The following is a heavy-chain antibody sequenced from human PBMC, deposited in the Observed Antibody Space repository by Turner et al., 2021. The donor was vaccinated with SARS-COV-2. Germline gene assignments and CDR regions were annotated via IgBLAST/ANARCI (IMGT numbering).Heavy chain of an antibody. CDR3: ASDCSSTSCQTGYFQH. CDR2: ISAYNGNT. CDR1: GYTFTSYG. D-gene: IGHD2-2*01. V-gene: IGHV1-18*04. Sequence: QVQQVQSGAEVKKPGAAVKVSCKAPGYTFTSYGISWERQAPGQGLDWIGWISAYNGNTNYAQKLQGRVTMTTDTSTSTAYMELRSLRSDDTVVYYCASDCSSTSCQTGYFQHWGQGTLVTVSS. J-gene: IGHJ1*01.